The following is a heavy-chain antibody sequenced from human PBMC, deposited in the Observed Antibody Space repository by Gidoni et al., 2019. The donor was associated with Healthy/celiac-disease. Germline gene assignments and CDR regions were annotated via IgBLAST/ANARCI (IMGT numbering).Heavy chain of an antibody. CDR3: ASFYRGKNGSSGYYFLLDY. CDR2: INHSGST. J-gene: IGHJ4*02. V-gene: IGHV4-34*01. CDR1: GGSFSGYY. D-gene: IGHD3-22*01. Sequence: QVQLQQWGAGLLKPSETLSLTCAAHGGSFSGYYWSWFRQPPGKGLEWIGEINHSGSTNYNPSLKSRVTISVDTSKNQFSLKLSSVTAADTAVYYCASFYRGKNGSSGYYFLLDYWGQGTLVTVSS.